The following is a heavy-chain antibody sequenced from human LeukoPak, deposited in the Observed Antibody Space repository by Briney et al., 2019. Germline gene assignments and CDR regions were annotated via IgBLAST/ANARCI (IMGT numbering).Heavy chain of an antibody. CDR2: ISGSGGGT. Sequence: PGGSLRLPCAASGFAFSNYAMSWVRQAPGKGLEWVSGISGSGGGTFYADSVKGRFTISRDNSKNTLYLQMNSLRAEDTAVYYCAKDRWNTVLAHFDYWGQGTLVTVSP. CDR1: GFAFSNYA. J-gene: IGHJ4*02. D-gene: IGHD3-3*01. V-gene: IGHV3-23*01. CDR3: AKDRWNTVLAHFDY.